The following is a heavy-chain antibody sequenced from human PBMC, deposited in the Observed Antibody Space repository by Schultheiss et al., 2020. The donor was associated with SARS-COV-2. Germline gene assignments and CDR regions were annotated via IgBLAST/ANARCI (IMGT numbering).Heavy chain of an antibody. J-gene: IGHJ6*03. V-gene: IGHV4-61*08. CDR1: GGSISSGDYY. CDR2: IYYSGST. CDR3: ARVAYPYHYMDV. Sequence: SETLSLTCTVSGGSISSGDYYWSWIRQPPGKGLEWIGYIYYSGSTNYNPSLKSRVTISVDTSKNQFSLKLSSVTAADTAVYYCARVAYPYHYMDVWGKGTTVTVSS.